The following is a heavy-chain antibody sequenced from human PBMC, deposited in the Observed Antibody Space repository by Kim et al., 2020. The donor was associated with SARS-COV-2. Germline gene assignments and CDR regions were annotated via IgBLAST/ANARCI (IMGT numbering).Heavy chain of an antibody. V-gene: IGHV3-11*01. CDR1: GFTFSDHY. J-gene: IGHJ2*01. CDR2: ISTSGSTI. Sequence: GGSLRLSCAASGFTFSDHYMSWIRQAPGKGLEWISYISTSGSTIYYADSLKGRFTISRDNAKNSLYLQMNSLRAEDTAVYYCARVESVAGYSSSWNWYFDLWGRGTLVTVSS. D-gene: IGHD6-13*01. CDR3: ARVESVAGYSSSWNWYFDL.